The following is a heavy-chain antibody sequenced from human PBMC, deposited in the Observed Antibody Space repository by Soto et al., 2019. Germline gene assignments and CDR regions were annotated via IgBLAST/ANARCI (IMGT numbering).Heavy chain of an antibody. CDR3: ARSFGYSSSFGMDV. Sequence: SETLSLTCTVSGGSISSYYWSWIRQPPGKGLEWIGYIYYSGSTNYNPSLKSRVTISVDTSKNQFSLKLSSVTAADTAVYYCARSFGYSSSFGMDVWGQGXTVTVYS. J-gene: IGHJ6*02. CDR2: IYYSGST. V-gene: IGHV4-59*01. CDR1: GGSISSYY. D-gene: IGHD6-13*01.